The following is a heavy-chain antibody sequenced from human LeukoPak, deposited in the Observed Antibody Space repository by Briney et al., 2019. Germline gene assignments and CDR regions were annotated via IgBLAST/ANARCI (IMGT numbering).Heavy chain of an antibody. Sequence: GGSLRLSCAASGFTFSSYAMSWARQPPGKGLEWVSAIRGSGGSTYYADSVKGRFTISGDNSENTLYLQMNCLRAEDTAVYYWANSYCRSTSCYLFSCGYWGQATVVTVSS. D-gene: IGHD2-2*01. CDR2: IRGSGGST. CDR1: GFTFSSYA. J-gene: IGHJ4*02. V-gene: IGHV3-23*01. CDR3: ANSYCRSTSCYLFSCGY.